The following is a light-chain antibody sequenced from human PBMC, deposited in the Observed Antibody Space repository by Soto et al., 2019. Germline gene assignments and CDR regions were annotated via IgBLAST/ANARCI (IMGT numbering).Light chain of an antibody. CDR2: EVT. CDR1: SSDVGGYNY. Sequence: QSVLTQPASVSGSPGQSITISCTGTSSDVGGYNYVSWYQQHPGKAPKLVIYEVTNRPSGVSNRFSGSKSGNTASLTISGLQADDEANYYCCSYAGSKNYYLSGTGTQVTVL. CDR3: CSYAGSKNYYL. J-gene: IGLJ1*01. V-gene: IGLV2-14*01.